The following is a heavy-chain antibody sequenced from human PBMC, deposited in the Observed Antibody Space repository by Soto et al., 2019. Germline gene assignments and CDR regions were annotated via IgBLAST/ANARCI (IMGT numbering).Heavy chain of an antibody. V-gene: IGHV4-59*01. D-gene: IGHD2-21*02. CDR3: ARDLMTYGGNWFDP. CDR2: IYYSGST. Sequence: SETLSLTCTVSGGSISSYYWSWIRQPPGKGLGWIGYIYYSGSTNYNPSLKSRVTISVDTSKNQFSLKLSSVTAADTAVYYCARDLMTYGGNWFDPWGQGTLVTVSS. CDR1: GGSISSYY. J-gene: IGHJ5*02.